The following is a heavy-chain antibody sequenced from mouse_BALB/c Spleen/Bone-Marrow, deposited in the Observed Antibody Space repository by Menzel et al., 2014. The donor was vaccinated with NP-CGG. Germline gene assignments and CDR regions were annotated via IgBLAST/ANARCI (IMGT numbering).Heavy chain of an antibody. CDR3: ARHAYYDQTEVTFVY. D-gene: IGHD2-4*01. V-gene: IGHV5-9-2*01. CDR2: ISGGGSYT. J-gene: IGHJ3*01. Sequence: EVKLEESVGGLVKSGGSLKLSCAASGFTFNNYGMSWVRQTPEKRLEWVATISGGGSYTFYPDSVKGRFTISRDNAKNDLYLQLSSLRSEDTALYYCARHAYYDQTEVTFVYWGQGTLVTGSA. CDR1: GFTFNNYG.